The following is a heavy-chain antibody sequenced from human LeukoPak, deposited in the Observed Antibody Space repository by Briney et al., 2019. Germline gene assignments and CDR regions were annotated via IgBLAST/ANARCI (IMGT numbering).Heavy chain of an antibody. CDR1: GFTFSSYA. J-gene: IGHJ4*02. V-gene: IGHV3-30*04. CDR2: ISYDGSNK. Sequence: GGSLRLSCAASGFTFSSYAMHWVRQAPGKGLEWVAVISYDGSNKYYADSVKGRFTISRDNSKNTLFLQMNSLRAEDRAVYYCAKDSLRTVPKASFDYWGQGILVTVSS. D-gene: IGHD2-2*01. CDR3: AKDSLRTVPKASFDY.